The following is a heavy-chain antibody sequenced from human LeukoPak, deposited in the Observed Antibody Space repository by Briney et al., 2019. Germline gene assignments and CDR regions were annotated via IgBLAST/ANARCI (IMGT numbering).Heavy chain of an antibody. D-gene: IGHD6-19*01. CDR3: AKSSSGWISGINY. J-gene: IGHJ4*02. V-gene: IGHV3-11*04. CDR2: ISSSGSTI. CDR1: GFTFSDYY. Sequence: KSGGSLRLSCAASGFTFSDYYMNWVRQAPGKGLEWVSYISSSGSTIYYADSVKGRFTISRDNSKNTLYLQMNSLRAEDTAVYYCAKSSSGWISGINYWGQGTLVTVSS.